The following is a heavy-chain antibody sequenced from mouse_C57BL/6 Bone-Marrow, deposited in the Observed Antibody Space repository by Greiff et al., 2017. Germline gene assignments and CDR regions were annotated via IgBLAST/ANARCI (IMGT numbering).Heavy chain of an antibody. D-gene: IGHD2-3*01. Sequence: VQLQQPGTELVKPGASGYTFTSYWMHWVKQRPGQGLEWIGNINPSNGGTNYNEKFKSKATLTVDKSSSTAYMQLSSLTSEDSAVYYCARRRWLLRVYAMDYWGQGTSVTVSS. V-gene: IGHV1-53*01. CDR1: GYTFTSYW. CDR2: INPSNGGT. CDR3: ARRRWLLRVYAMDY. J-gene: IGHJ4*01.